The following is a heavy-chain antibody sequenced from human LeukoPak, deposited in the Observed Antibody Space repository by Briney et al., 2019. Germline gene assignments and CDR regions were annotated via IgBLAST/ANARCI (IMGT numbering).Heavy chain of an antibody. CDR2: VYTSGST. Sequence: SETLSLTCSVSGGSISGYYWTWIRQPAGKGLEWIGRVYTSGSTHHNPSLKTRLTMSVDTSKNQFSLKLSSVTAADTAVYYCARLITGTTTAFDIWGQGTMVTVSS. J-gene: IGHJ3*02. D-gene: IGHD1-7*01. CDR3: ARLITGTTTAFDI. V-gene: IGHV4-4*07. CDR1: GGSISGYY.